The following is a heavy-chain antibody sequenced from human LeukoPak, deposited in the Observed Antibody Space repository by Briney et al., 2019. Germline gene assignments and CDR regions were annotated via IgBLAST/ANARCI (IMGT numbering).Heavy chain of an antibody. CDR3: AGHVSAAAGGR. CDR1: GGSISSSNYY. J-gene: IGHJ4*02. V-gene: IGHV4-39*07. Sequence: SETLSLTCTVSGGSISSSNYYWGWIRQPLGKGLEWIGSIYYSGSTYYNPSLKSRVTISLDTSKNQFSLKLNSMTAADTAVYYCAGHVSAAAGGRWGLGTLVTVSS. D-gene: IGHD6-13*01. CDR2: IYYSGST.